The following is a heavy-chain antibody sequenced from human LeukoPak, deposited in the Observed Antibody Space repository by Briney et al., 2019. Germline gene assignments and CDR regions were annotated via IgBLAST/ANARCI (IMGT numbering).Heavy chain of an antibody. V-gene: IGHV3-74*01. CDR1: GFTFSSYW. D-gene: IGHD4-17*01. CDR2: INSDGSST. Sequence: GGSLRLSCAASGFTFSSYWMHWVRQAPGKGLVWVSRINSDGSSTGYADSVKGRFTISRDNAKNTLYLQMNSLRAEDTAVYYCARDDGDLYYYGMDVWGQGTTVTVSS. J-gene: IGHJ6*02. CDR3: ARDDGDLYYYGMDV.